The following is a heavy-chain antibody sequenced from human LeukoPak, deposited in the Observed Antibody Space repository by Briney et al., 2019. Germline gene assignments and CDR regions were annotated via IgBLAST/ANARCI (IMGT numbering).Heavy chain of an antibody. CDR3: ARDALPYCSSTSCPYYYYGMDV. CDR1: GGSISSGGYY. CDR2: IYYSGST. V-gene: IGHV4-31*03. J-gene: IGHJ6*02. Sequence: SETLSLTCTVSGGSISSGGYYWSWIRQHPGKGLEWIGYIYYSGSTYYNPSLKSRVTISVDTSKNQFSLKLSSVTAADTAVYYCARDALPYCSSTSCPYYYYGMDVWGQGTTVTVSS. D-gene: IGHD2-2*01.